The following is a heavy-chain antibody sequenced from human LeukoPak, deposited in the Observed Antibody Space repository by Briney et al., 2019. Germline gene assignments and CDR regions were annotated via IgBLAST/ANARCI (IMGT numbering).Heavy chain of an antibody. V-gene: IGHV3-21*01. J-gene: IGHJ4*02. CDR3: ARGHLDYDILTGYSY. Sequence: GGSLRLSCAASGFTFSSYSMNWVRQAPGKGLEWVSSISSSSSYIYYADSVKGRFTISRDNAKNSLYLQMNSLRAEDTAAYYCARGHLDYDILTGYSYWGQGTLVTVSS. CDR1: GFTFSSYS. CDR2: ISSSSSYI. D-gene: IGHD3-9*01.